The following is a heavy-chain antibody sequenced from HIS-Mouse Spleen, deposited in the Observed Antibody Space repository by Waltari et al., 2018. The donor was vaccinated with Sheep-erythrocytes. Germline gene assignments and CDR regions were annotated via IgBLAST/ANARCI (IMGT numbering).Heavy chain of an antibody. Sequence: EVQLVESGGGLVKPGGSLRLSCAASGFTFSSYSMNWVRQAPGKGLGWVSSISSSSSYISYADSVKGRFNISRDNAKNSLYLQMNSLRAEDTAVYYCARVASGATFDYWGQGTLVTVSS. CDR3: ARVASGATFDY. CDR2: ISSSSSYI. CDR1: GFTFSSYS. D-gene: IGHD1-26*01. V-gene: IGHV3-21*01. J-gene: IGHJ4*02.